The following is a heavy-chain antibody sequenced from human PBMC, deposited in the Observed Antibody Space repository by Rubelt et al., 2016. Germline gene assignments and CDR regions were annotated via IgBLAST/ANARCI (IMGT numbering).Heavy chain of an antibody. CDR2: IYSGGST. V-gene: IGHV3-53*04. D-gene: IGHD5-18*01. Sequence: WVRQAPGKGLEWVSVIYSGGSTYYADSVKGRFTISRHNSKNTLYLQMNSPRAEDTAVYYCARVGTAMVTTWGQGTLVTVSS. J-gene: IGHJ5*02. CDR3: ARVGTAMVTT.